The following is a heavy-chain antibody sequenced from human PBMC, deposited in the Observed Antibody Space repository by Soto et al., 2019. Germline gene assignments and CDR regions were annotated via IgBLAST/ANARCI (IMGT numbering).Heavy chain of an antibody. Sequence: SETLSLTCAVYGGSFSGYYWSWIRQPPGKGLEWIGEINHSGSTNYNPSLKSRVTISVDTSKNQFSLKLSSVTAADTAVYYCARRYDFWSGYYKGYFDYWGQGTLVTVSS. CDR2: INHSGST. V-gene: IGHV4-34*01. CDR3: ARRYDFWSGYYKGYFDY. J-gene: IGHJ4*02. D-gene: IGHD3-3*01. CDR1: GGSFSGYY.